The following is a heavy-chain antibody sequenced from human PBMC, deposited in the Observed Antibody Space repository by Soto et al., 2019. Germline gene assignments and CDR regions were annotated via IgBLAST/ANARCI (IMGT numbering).Heavy chain of an antibody. Sequence: ASETLSLTCAVSGGSISSGGYSWSWIRQPPGKGLEWIGYIYHSGSTYYNPSLKSRVTISVDRSKNQFSLKLSSVTAADTAVYYCARYEYSSSPSRSDAFDIWGQGTMVTVSS. D-gene: IGHD6-6*01. CDR1: GGSISSGGYS. V-gene: IGHV4-30-2*01. J-gene: IGHJ3*02. CDR2: IYHSGST. CDR3: ARYEYSSSPSRSDAFDI.